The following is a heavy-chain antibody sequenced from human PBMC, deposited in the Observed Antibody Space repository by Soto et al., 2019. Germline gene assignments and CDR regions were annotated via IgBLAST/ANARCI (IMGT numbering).Heavy chain of an antibody. CDR3: ARDGIMITFGGVIGRYGMDV. CDR2: IYYSGST. V-gene: IGHV4-61*01. D-gene: IGHD3-16*02. J-gene: IGHJ6*02. Sequence: PSETLSLTCTVSGGSVSSGSYYWSWIRQPPGKGLEWIGYIYYSGSTNYNPSLKSRVTILVDTSKNQFSLKLNSVTAADTAVYYCARDGIMITFGGVIGRYGMDVWGQGTTVTVSS. CDR1: GGSVSSGSYY.